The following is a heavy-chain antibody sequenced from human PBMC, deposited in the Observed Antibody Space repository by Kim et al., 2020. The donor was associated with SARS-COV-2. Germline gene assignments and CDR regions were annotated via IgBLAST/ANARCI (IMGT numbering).Heavy chain of an antibody. Sequence: SPSFQGHVTISADKSISTAYLQWRSLKASDTAMYYCARQSEGSGSYYFDYWGQGTLVTVSS. V-gene: IGHV5-10-1*01. D-gene: IGHD3-10*01. CDR3: ARQSEGSGSYYFDY. J-gene: IGHJ4*02.